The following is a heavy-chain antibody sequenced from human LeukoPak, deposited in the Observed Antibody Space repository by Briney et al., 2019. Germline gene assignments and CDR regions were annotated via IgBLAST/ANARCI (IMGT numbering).Heavy chain of an antibody. CDR1: GGSISSYY. D-gene: IGHD3-3*01. CDR2: IYYSGST. Sequence: SETLSLTCTVSGGSISSYYWSWIRQPPGKGLEWIGYIYYSGSTNYNPSPKSRVAISVDTSKNQFSLKLSSVTAADTAVYYCARQRGRLYYDFWSGSNDAFDIWGQGTMVTVSS. J-gene: IGHJ3*02. CDR3: ARQRGRLYYDFWSGSNDAFDI. V-gene: IGHV4-59*01.